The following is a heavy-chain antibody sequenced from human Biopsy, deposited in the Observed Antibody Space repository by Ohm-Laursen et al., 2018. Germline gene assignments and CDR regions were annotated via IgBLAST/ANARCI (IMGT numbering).Heavy chain of an antibody. V-gene: IGHV4-59*01. D-gene: IGHD2-15*01. CDR1: RDSISNYY. Sequence: SETLSLTCTVSRDSISNYYWTWIRQSPGKGLEWIGYIYYTGSTNYNPSVKSRVTISVDTSKNQFSLKLSSVTVADTAVYYCARVEDCSGDNCPRLAFDLWGQGTTVIVSS. CDR3: ARVEDCSGDNCPRLAFDL. CDR2: IYYTGST. J-gene: IGHJ3*01.